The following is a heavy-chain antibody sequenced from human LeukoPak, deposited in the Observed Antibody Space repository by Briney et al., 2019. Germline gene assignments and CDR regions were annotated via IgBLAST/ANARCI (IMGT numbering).Heavy chain of an antibody. Sequence: GGSLRLSCAASGFTFSDYNMRWIRQAPGKGLEWVSSISRSGSTKYYADSVKGRFTISRDNAKNSLYLQMNSLRAEDTAVYYCAKDRVYYGSGTNYYFDYWGQGTLVTVSS. D-gene: IGHD3-10*01. CDR1: GFTFSDYN. V-gene: IGHV3-11*04. CDR2: ISRSGSTK. J-gene: IGHJ4*02. CDR3: AKDRVYYGSGTNYYFDY.